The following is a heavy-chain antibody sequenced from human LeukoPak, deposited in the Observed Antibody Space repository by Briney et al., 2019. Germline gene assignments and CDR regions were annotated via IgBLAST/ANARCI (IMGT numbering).Heavy chain of an antibody. CDR2: IGGSGGGT. V-gene: IGHV3-23*01. J-gene: IGHJ4*02. D-gene: IGHD3-22*01. CDR3: AKTPETHYYDFSGYYYYFDY. Sequence: GGSLRLSCAASGFTFGHYAMSWVRQAPGKGLEWVSAIGGSGGGTYYADSVKGRFTISRDNSKNTLYLQMTGLRAEDTAIYYCAKTPETHYYDFSGYYYYFDYWGQGTLVTVSS. CDR1: GFTFGHYA.